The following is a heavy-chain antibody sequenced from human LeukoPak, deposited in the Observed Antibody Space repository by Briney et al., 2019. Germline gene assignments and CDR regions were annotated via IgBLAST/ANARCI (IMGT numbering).Heavy chain of an antibody. CDR2: IRYDGSNK. J-gene: IGHJ6*03. D-gene: IGHD4-17*01. Sequence: GGSLGLSCAASGFTFSSYGMHWVRQAPGKGLEWVAFIRYDGSNKYYADSVKGRFTISRDNSKNTLYLLMNTLRAEDTAVYYCAKSSTETLYFFYYMDVWGKGATVTVSS. V-gene: IGHV3-30*02. CDR3: AKSSTETLYFFYYMDV. CDR1: GFTFSSYG.